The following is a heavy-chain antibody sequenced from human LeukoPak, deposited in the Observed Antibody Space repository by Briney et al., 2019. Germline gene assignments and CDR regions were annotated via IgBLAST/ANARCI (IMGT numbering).Heavy chain of an antibody. CDR2: INPSGGST. D-gene: IGHD3-10*01. CDR1: GYTFTSYY. V-gene: IGHV1-46*01. J-gene: IGHJ4*02. Sequence: ASVKVSCKASGYTFTSYYMHWVRQAPGQGLEWMGIINPSGGSTSYAQKFQGRVTMTRDTSTSTVYMELSSLRSEDTAVYYCARDLRQYYYGSGSKVLDYWGQGTLVTVSS. CDR3: ARDLRQYYYGSGSKVLDY.